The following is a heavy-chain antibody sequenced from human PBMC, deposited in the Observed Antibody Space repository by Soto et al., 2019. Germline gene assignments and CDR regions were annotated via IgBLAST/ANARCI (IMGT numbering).Heavy chain of an antibody. J-gene: IGHJ5*02. D-gene: IGHD3-10*01. V-gene: IGHV4-39*01. Sequence: QLQLQESGPGLVKPSETLSLTCTVSGGSISSSSYYWGWIRQPPGKGREWIGSIYYSGSTYYNPSLKSRVHISVDTSKNQVYLKLSSVTAADTAVYYCASPIYYYGSGDNWFDPWGQGTLVTVSS. CDR3: ASPIYYYGSGDNWFDP. CDR2: IYYSGST. CDR1: GGSISSSSYY.